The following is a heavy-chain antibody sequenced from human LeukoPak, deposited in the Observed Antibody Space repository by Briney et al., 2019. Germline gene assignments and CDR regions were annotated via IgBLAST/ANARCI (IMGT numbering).Heavy chain of an antibody. CDR1: EFSISSLW. D-gene: IGHD2/OR15-2a*01. Sequence: GGSLRLSCVASEFSISSLWMTWVRQAPGKGLEWVANIRGDGSRLYYEDSVKGRFTISRDNAKNSLYLQMSNLRAEDTSVYYCARDLNYCNSGRCYDAFDIWGQGTMVTVSS. CDR2: IRGDGSRL. V-gene: IGHV3-7*01. CDR3: ARDLNYCNSGRCYDAFDI. J-gene: IGHJ3*02.